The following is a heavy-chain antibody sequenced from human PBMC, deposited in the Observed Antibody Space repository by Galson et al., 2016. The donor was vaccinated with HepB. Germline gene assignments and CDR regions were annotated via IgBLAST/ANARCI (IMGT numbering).Heavy chain of an antibody. J-gene: IGHJ1*01. V-gene: IGHV3-48*03. CDR2: ISEGGETT. CDR1: GFSFSNYE. CDR3: ARDALGTWDLTT. Sequence: SLRLSCAASGFSFSNYEMNWVRQAPGKGLEWVAYISEGGETTYYADSVRGRFTISRDNARDSVFLQMTSLRVEDTARYYCARDALGTWDLTTWGQGTLVSVSS. D-gene: IGHD1-26*01.